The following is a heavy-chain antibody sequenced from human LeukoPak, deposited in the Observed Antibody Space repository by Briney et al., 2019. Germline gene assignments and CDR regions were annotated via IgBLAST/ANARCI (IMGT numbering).Heavy chain of an antibody. V-gene: IGHV1-2*02. CDR3: ARAASDGGYAGLYYFDY. CDR1: GYTFTGYY. Sequence: ASVKVSCKASGYTFTGYYMHWVRQAPGQGLEWMGWINPNSGGTNYAQKFQGRVTMTRDTSISTAYMELSRLRSDDTAVYYCARAASDGGYAGLYYFDYWGQGTLVTVSS. J-gene: IGHJ4*02. CDR2: INPNSGGT. D-gene: IGHD5-12*01.